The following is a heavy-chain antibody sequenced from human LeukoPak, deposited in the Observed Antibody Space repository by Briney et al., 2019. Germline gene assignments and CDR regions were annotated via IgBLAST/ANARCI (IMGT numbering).Heavy chain of an antibody. Sequence: ASVKVSCKASGYTFTSYDINWVRQATGQGLEWMGWMNPNSGNTGYAQKFQGRVTMTRNTSISTAYMELSSLRSEDTAVYYCARKDIVVGGPDYWGQGTLVTVSS. V-gene: IGHV1-8*01. J-gene: IGHJ4*02. D-gene: IGHD2-2*01. CDR1: GYTFTSYD. CDR3: ARKDIVVGGPDY. CDR2: MNPNSGNT.